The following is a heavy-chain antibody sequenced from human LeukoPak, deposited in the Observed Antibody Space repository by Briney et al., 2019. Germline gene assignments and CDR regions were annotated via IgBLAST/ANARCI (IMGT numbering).Heavy chain of an antibody. Sequence: GGSLRLSCAASGFTFSSYSMIWVRQAPGKGLEWVSSISSSSRYIYYADSVKGRFTIPRDNAKNSMYLQMNSLRAEDTAVYYCARDPTIFGVVIILSSYGMDVWGQGTTVTVSS. CDR3: ARDPTIFGVVIILSSYGMDV. V-gene: IGHV3-21*01. CDR1: GFTFSSYS. D-gene: IGHD3-3*01. J-gene: IGHJ6*02. CDR2: ISSSSRYI.